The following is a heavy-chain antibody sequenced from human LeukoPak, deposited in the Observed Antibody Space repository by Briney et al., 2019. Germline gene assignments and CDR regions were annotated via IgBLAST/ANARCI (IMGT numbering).Heavy chain of an antibody. CDR2: ISGSGGST. J-gene: IGHJ4*02. Sequence: QPGGSLRLSCAASGFTFSSYAMSWVRQAPGKGLEWVSAISGSGGSTYYADSVKGRFTISRDNSKNTLYLQMNSLRAEDTAVYYCAKGRLCSGGSCYPYYFDYWGQGTLVTVSS. CDR3: AKGRLCSGGSCYPYYFDY. V-gene: IGHV3-23*01. D-gene: IGHD2-15*01. CDR1: GFTFSSYA.